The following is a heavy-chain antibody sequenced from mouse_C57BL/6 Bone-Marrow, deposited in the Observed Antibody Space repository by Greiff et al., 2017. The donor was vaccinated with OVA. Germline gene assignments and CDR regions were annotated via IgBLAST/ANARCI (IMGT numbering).Heavy chain of an antibody. CDR2: ISSGGSYT. Sequence: EVMLVESGGDLVKPGGSLKLSCAASGFTFSSYGMSWVRQTPDKRLEWVATISSGGSYTYYPDIVQGRFTISRDNAKNTLYLQMSSLKSEDTAMYYCARLIYYGFYYAMDYWGQGTSVTVSS. D-gene: IGHD2-2*01. CDR1: GFTFSSYG. CDR3: ARLIYYGFYYAMDY. V-gene: IGHV5-6*02. J-gene: IGHJ4*01.